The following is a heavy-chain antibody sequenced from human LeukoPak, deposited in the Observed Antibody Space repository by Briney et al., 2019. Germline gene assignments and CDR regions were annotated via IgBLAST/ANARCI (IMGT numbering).Heavy chain of an antibody. J-gene: IGHJ4*02. Sequence: GASVKVSCKASGYTFTSYGISWVRQAPGQGLEWMGWISAYNCNTNYAQKLQGRVTMTTDTSTSTAYKELRSLRSEDTAVYYCARRRPWVVAASWPNYIDYWGQGTLVTVSS. CDR2: ISAYNCNT. CDR3: ARRRPWVVAASWPNYIDY. D-gene: IGHD2-15*01. V-gene: IGHV1-18*01. CDR1: GYTFTSYG.